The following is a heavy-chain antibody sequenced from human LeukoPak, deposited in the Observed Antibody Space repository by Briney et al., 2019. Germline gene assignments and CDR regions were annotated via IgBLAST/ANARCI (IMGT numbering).Heavy chain of an antibody. CDR2: IKQGGSEN. D-gene: IGHD4-17*01. CDR1: GFTFSRHW. Sequence: GGSLRLSCAGSGFTFSRHWMSWVRQAPGKGLEWVATIKQGGSENYYVDSVKGRFAISRDDANNSLYLQMNGLRVEDTALYYCVRGPHYGAYTDYFDYWGQGTLVTVSS. CDR3: VRGPHYGAYTDYFDY. V-gene: IGHV3-7*01. J-gene: IGHJ4*02.